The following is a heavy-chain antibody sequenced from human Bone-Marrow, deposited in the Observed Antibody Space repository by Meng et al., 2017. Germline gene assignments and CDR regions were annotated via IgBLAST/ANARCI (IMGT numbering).Heavy chain of an antibody. CDR3: TSPGDSSGWFPFDY. Sequence: GESLKISCAASGFTFSSYGMHWVRRAPGKGLEWVAVIWYDGSNKYYADSVKGRFTISRDNSKNTLYLQMNSLRAEDTAVYYCTSPGDSSGWFPFDYWGQGTLVTVSS. CDR1: GFTFSSYG. J-gene: IGHJ4*02. D-gene: IGHD6-19*01. CDR2: IWYDGSNK. V-gene: IGHV3-33*01.